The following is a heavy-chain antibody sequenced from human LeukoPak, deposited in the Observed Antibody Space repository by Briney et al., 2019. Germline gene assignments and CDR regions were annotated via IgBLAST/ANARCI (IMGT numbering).Heavy chain of an antibody. CDR3: TKGGALYFDY. V-gene: IGHV3-73*01. CDR2: IRSKANSYAT. D-gene: IGHD2-15*01. Sequence: PGGSLRLSCAASGFTFSGSAMHWVRQASGKGLEWVGRIRSKANSYATAYAASVKGRFTISRDDSKNTAYLQMNSLKTEDTAVYYCTKGGALYFDYWGQGTLVTVSS. CDR1: GFTFSGSA. J-gene: IGHJ4*02.